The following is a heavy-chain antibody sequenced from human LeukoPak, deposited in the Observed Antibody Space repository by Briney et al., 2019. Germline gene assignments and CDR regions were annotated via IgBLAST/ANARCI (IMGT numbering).Heavy chain of an antibody. CDR2: IWFDRSNK. D-gene: IGHD6-13*01. J-gene: IGHJ4*02. Sequence: PGRSLRLSCAASRFTFSNYCMHWVRQAPGKGLEWVAVIWFDRSNKYYADSVKGRFTISRDNSKNTLFLLMSGLRAEDTAVYYCARDRSSWSPFYYFDYWGRGTLVTVSS. CDR3: ARDRSSWSPFYYFDY. V-gene: IGHV3-33*01. CDR1: RFTFSNYC.